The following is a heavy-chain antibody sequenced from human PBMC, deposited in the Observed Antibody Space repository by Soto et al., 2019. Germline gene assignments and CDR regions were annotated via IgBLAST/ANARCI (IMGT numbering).Heavy chain of an antibody. V-gene: IGHV1-8*01. CDR1: GYTFTSYD. CDR2: MNPNSGNT. Sequence: QVQLVQSGAEVKQPGASVKVSCKASGYTFTSYDINWVRQATGQGLEWMGWMNPNSGNTGYAQKFQGRVTMTRNTSTSTAYMELRSLRSEDTAVYYCAGGYSSSWGEGFDYWGQGTLVTVSS. CDR3: AGGYSSSWGEGFDY. J-gene: IGHJ4*02. D-gene: IGHD6-13*01.